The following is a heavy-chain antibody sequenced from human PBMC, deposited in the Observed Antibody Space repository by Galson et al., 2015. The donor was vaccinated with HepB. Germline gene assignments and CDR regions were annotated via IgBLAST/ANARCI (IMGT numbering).Heavy chain of an antibody. D-gene: IGHD3-3*02. CDR1: GFSLTSFW. CDR3: TRVREGLAGSFDY. J-gene: IGHJ4*02. CDR2: ISSDGGTT. Sequence: SLRLSCAASGFSLTSFWMHWVRQAPGKGLEWVSGISSDGGTTDYADAVKGRFTISRDNAKNTLYLQLNSLRVDDTAVYYCTRVREGLAGSFDYWGQGTLVTVSS. V-gene: IGHV3-74*01.